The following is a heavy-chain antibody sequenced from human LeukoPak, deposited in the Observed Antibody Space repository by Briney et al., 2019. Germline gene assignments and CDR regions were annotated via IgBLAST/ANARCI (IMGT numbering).Heavy chain of an antibody. D-gene: IGHD6-6*01. J-gene: IGHJ6*04. CDR1: GGSFSGYY. Sequence: SATLSLTCAVYGGSFSGYYWSWIRQPPGKGLEWIGVIIHSDSTNYNPSLKSRVTISVDTSKNQLSLKLSSVTAADTAVYYCARRRYSSSLAHYYYYGMDVWGKGTTVTVSS. CDR2: IIHSDST. CDR3: ARRRYSSSLAHYYYYGMDV. V-gene: IGHV4-34*12.